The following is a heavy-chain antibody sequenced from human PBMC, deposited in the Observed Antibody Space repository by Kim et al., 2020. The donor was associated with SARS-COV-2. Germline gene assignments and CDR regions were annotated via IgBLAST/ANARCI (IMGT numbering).Heavy chain of an antibody. CDR2: INHSGST. CDR1: GGSFSGYY. J-gene: IGHJ6*02. V-gene: IGHV4-34*01. Sequence: SETLSLTCAVYGGSFSGYYWSWIRQPPGKGLEWIGEINHSGSTNYNPSLKSRVTISVDTSKNQFSLKLSSVTAADTAVYYCARGRVYGMDVWGQGTTVTV. CDR3: ARGRVYGMDV.